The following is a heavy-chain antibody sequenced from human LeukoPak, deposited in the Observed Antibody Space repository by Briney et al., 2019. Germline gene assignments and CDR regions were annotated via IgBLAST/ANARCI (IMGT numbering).Heavy chain of an antibody. CDR1: GGSINGYY. J-gene: IGHJ6*02. V-gene: IGHV4-59*01. CDR3: ARLTREDGVDV. Sequence: SVTLSLTCNVSGGSINGYYWTWIRQPPQKGLEWIGYMFYNGNTNYNPSLKSRVTISVDTSQNQISLRLASVTAADTGIYHCARLTREDGVDVWGQGTTVTVSS. CDR2: MFYNGNT.